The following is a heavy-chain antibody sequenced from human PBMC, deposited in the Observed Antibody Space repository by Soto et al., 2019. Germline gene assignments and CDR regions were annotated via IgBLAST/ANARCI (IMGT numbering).Heavy chain of an antibody. V-gene: IGHV1-18*01. D-gene: IGHD1-26*01. J-gene: IGHJ5*02. CDR3: ARLNSGSFHYWFDP. CDR1: GYTFTSYG. CDR2: ISAYNGNT. Sequence: GASVKVSCKASGYTFTSYGISWVRQAPGQGLEWMGWISAYNGNTNYAQKLQGRVTMTTDTSTSPAYMELRSLRSDDTAVYYCARLNSGSFHYWFDPWGQGTLVTVSS.